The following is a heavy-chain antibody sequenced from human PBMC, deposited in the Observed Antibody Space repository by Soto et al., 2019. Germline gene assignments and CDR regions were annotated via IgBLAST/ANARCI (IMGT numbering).Heavy chain of an antibody. V-gene: IGHV3-21*01. CDR2: ISGSSSYI. J-gene: IGHJ4*02. D-gene: IGHD3-22*01. CDR3: ARVVYYDSSGYQY. Sequence: GGSLRLSCAASGFTFSSYNMNWVRQAPGKGLEWVSSISGSSSYIYYADSVKGRFTISRDNAKNSLYLQMNSLRAEDTAVYYCARVVYYDSSGYQYWGQGTLVT. CDR1: GFTFSSYN.